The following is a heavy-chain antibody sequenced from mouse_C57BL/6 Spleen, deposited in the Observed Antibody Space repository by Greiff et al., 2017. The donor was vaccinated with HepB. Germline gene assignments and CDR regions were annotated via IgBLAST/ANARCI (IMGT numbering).Heavy chain of an antibody. D-gene: IGHD3-3*01. CDR2: INYSGST. CDR3: ARQGHYAMDY. J-gene: IGHJ4*01. V-gene: IGHV3-1*01. Sequence: DVKLPESGPGMVKPSQSLSLTCTVTGYSITSGYDWHWIRHFPGNKLEWMGYINYSGSTNYNPSLKSRISITHDTSKNQFFLKLNSVTTEDTATYDCARQGHYAMDYWGQGTSVTVSS. CDR1: GYSITSGYD.